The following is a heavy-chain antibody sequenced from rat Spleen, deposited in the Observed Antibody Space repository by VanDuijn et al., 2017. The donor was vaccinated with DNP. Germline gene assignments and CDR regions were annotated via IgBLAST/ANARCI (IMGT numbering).Heavy chain of an antibody. CDR3: ARWNSGHFDY. V-gene: IGHV5S13*01. CDR2: INPSGDSS. Sequence: EVQLVESGGGVVQPGRSLKLSCAASGFTFTNYGMAWVRQAPKKGLEWVASINPSGDSSYYRASVKGRFTISRDNAKNTLYLQMNSLRSEDMATYYCARWNSGHFDYWGQGVMVPVSS. J-gene: IGHJ2*01. D-gene: IGHD4-3*01. CDR1: GFTFTNYG.